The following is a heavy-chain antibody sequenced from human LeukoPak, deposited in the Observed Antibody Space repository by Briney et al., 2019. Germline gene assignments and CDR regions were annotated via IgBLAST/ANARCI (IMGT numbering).Heavy chain of an antibody. CDR2: IYYSGST. Sequence: SETLSLTCTVSGGSISSYYWSWIRQPPGKGLEWIGYIYYSGSTNYNPSLKSRVTISVDTSKNQFSLKLSSVTAADTAVYYCARETRYYYYMDVWGKGTTVTISS. V-gene: IGHV4-59*01. J-gene: IGHJ6*03. CDR3: ARETRYYYYMDV. CDR1: GGSISSYY.